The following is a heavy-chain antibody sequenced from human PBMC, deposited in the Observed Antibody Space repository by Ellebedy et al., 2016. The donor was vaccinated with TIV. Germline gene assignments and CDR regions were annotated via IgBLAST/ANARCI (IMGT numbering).Heavy chain of an antibody. D-gene: IGHD1-7*01. J-gene: IGHJ4*02. CDR2: IIPIFGTA. CDR1: GGTFSSYA. Sequence: SVKVSXXASGGTFSSYAISWVRQAPGQGLEWMGGIIPIFGTANYAQKFQGRVTITADESTSTAYMELSSLRSEDTAVYYCAREAGNYAHFDYWGQGTLVIVSS. V-gene: IGHV1-69*13. CDR3: AREAGNYAHFDY.